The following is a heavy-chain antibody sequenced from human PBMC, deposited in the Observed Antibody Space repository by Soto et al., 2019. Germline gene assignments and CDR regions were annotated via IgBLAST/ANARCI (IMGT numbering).Heavy chain of an antibody. D-gene: IGHD2-2*02. CDR3: AKEECSSTSCYIGY. V-gene: IGHV3-23*01. J-gene: IGHJ4*02. CDR1: GFTFSSYA. Sequence: GGSLRLSCAASGFTFSSYAMGWVRQAPGKGLEWVSAISGSGGSTYYAAYGKCRFTISRDNSKNTLYLQMNSLRAEDTAVYYCAKEECSSTSCYIGYWGQGTLVTVSS. CDR2: ISGSGGST.